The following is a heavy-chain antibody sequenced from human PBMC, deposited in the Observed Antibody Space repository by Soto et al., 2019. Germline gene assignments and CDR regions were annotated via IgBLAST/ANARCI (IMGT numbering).Heavy chain of an antibody. Sequence: PGGSLRLSCAASGFTFSSYAMSWVRQAPGKGLEWVSAISGSGGSTYYADSVKGRFTISRDNSKNTLYLQMNSLRAEDTAVYYCACSARITSFGVVHWDYWGQGTLVTVSS. D-gene: IGHD3-3*01. CDR1: GFTFSSYA. J-gene: IGHJ4*02. CDR3: ACSARITSFGVVHWDY. CDR2: ISGSGGST. V-gene: IGHV3-23*01.